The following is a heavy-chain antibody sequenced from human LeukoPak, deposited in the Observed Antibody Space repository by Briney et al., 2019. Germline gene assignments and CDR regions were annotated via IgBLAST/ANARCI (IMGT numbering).Heavy chain of an antibody. CDR2: ISSSSSYT. J-gene: IGHJ3*02. D-gene: IGHD4-23*01. V-gene: IGHV3-11*05. CDR3: ARDRDYGGNSGAWDI. CDR1: GFTFSDYY. Sequence: PGGSLRLSCAASGFTFSDYYMSWIRQAPGKGLEWVSYISSSSSYTNYADSVKGRFTISRDNAKNSPYLQMNSLRAEDTAVYYCARDRDYGGNSGAWDIWGQGTMVTVSS.